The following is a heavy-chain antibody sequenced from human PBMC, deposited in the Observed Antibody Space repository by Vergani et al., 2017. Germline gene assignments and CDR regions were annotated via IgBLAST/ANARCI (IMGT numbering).Heavy chain of an antibody. CDR3: ARHAVAAAGFQRYSPPSPDY. V-gene: IGHV5-51*01. D-gene: IGHD6-13*01. CDR2: IYPGDSDT. Sequence: EVQLVQSGAEVKKPGASLKISCKGSGYSFTSYWIGWVRQMPGKGLEWMGIIYPGDSDTRYSPSFQGQVTISADKSISTAYLQWSGLKASDTAMYYCARHAVAAAGFQRYSPPSPDYWGQGTLVTVSS. CDR1: GYSFTSYW. J-gene: IGHJ4*02.